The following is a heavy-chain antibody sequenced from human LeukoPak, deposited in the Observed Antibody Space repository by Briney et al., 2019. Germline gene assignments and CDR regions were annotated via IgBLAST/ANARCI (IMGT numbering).Heavy chain of an antibody. CDR3: ARAGLILATTGKGGYYFDY. CDR1: GYTFTSYG. J-gene: IGHJ4*02. V-gene: IGHV1-18*01. D-gene: IGHD1-14*01. CDR2: ISAYNGNT. Sequence: ASVKVSCKASGYTFTSYGISWVRQAPGQGLEWMGWISAYNGNTNYAQKLQGRVTMTTDTSTSTAYMELSSLRSEDTAVYYCARAGLILATTGKGGYYFDYWGQGTLVTVSS.